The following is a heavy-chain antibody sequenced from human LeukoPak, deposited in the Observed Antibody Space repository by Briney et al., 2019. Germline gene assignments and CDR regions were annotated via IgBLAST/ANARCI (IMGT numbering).Heavy chain of an antibody. Sequence: TGGSLRLSCAASGFTFSSYAMSWVRQAPGKGLEWVSAISGSGGSTYYADSVKGRFTISRDNSKNTLYLQMNSLRAVDTAVYYCAKFFSANYLFDYWGQGTLVTVSS. D-gene: IGHD4/OR15-4a*01. V-gene: IGHV3-23*01. J-gene: IGHJ4*02. CDR3: AKFFSANYLFDY. CDR2: ISGSGGST. CDR1: GFTFSSYA.